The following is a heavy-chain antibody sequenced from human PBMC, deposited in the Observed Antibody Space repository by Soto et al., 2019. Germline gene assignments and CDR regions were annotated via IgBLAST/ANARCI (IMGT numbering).Heavy chain of an antibody. J-gene: IGHJ4*02. CDR2: IFNSGNF. CDR3: AREFYDSSGYYYTAPLRX. D-gene: IGHD3-22*01. V-gene: IGHV4-61*01. Sequence: SDTLSLTFSVSGGSVNNVSYFWSWIRQPPGKPLELIGLIFNSGNFNYNPSLESRVTMSLDASMNQFSLKLTSVTAADSAIYYCAREFYDSSGYYYTAPLRXWGQGTQVTVSX. CDR1: GGSVNNVSYF.